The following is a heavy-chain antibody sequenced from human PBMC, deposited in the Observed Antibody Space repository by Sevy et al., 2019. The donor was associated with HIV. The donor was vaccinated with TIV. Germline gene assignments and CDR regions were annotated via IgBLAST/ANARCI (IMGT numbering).Heavy chain of an antibody. J-gene: IGHJ6*03. CDR2: INPNSGGT. V-gene: IGHV1-2*02. CDR3: ARVIVATYYYYMDV. D-gene: IGHD5-12*01. Sequence: ASVKVSCKASGYTFTGYYMHWVRQAPGQGLEWMGWINPNSGGTNYAQKFQGRVTMTRDTSISTAYMELSRLRSDDTAVYYCARVIVATYYYYMDVWGKGTTVTVSS. CDR1: GYTFTGYY.